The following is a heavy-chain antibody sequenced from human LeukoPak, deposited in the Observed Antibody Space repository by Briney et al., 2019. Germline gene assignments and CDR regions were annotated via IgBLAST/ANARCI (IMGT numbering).Heavy chain of an antibody. CDR2: ISAYNGNT. Sequence: GAPVKVSCKASGYTFTSYGISWVRQAPGQGLEWMGWISAYNGNTNYAQKLQGRVTMTTDTSTSTAHMELRSLRSDDAAVYYCARRGVLRYFDWLENYYFDYWGQGTLVTVSS. CDR1: GYTFTSYG. CDR3: ARRGVLRYFDWLENYYFDY. V-gene: IGHV1-18*01. D-gene: IGHD3-9*01. J-gene: IGHJ4*02.